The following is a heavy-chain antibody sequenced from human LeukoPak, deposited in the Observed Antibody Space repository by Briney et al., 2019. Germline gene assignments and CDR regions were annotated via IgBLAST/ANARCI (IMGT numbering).Heavy chain of an antibody. D-gene: IGHD3-22*01. CDR2: INHSGST. CDR1: GGSFSGYY. V-gene: IGHV4-34*01. J-gene: IGHJ4*02. CDR3: ARRSADNYYDSSGYSFDY. Sequence: SETLSLTCAVYGGSFSGYYWSWIRQPLGKGLEWIGKINHSGSTNYNPSLKSRVTISVDTSKNQFSLKLSSVTAADTAVYYCARRSADNYYDSSGYSFDYWGQGTLVTVSS.